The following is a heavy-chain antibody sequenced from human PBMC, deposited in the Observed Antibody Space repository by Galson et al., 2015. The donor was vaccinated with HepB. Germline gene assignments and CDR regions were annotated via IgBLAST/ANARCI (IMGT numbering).Heavy chain of an antibody. CDR1: GDSITANY. CDR3: ARTARLFDF. CDR2: ISYTGVS. V-gene: IGHV4-59*13. J-gene: IGHJ4*02. D-gene: IGHD6-6*01. Sequence: LTCTVSGDSITANYWSWIRQPPGRGLESIGYISYTGVSTYNPSFRSRVTISSDTSKNQLSLKLTSVTPADTAVYFCARTARLFDFWGQGALVTVSS.